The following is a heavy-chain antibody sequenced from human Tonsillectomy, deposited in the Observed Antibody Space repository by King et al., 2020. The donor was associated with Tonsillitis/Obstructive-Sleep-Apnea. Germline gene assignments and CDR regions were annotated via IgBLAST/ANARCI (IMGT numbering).Heavy chain of an antibody. CDR3: ATQGAGLQALHDFDF. V-gene: IGHV3-30*04. Sequence: VQLVESGGGVVQPGRSLRLSCAASGFTFRNYAMHWVRQAPGKGLEWVAIISFDGSDTYYADSVRGRFTISRDNSGKTLYLEMNSLRAEDTAVYYCATQGAGLQALHDFDFWGQGTMVTVSS. D-gene: IGHD1-26*01. CDR1: GFTFRNYA. CDR2: ISFDGSDT. J-gene: IGHJ3*01.